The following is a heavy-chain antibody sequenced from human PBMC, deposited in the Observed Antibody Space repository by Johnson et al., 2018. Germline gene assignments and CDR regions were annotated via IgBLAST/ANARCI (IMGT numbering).Heavy chain of an antibody. CDR1: GFTLSSYD. V-gene: IGHV3-13*01. CDR2: IGSAGNT. CDR3: AREQLWGQEAFDN. J-gene: IGHJ3*02. Sequence: VQLQESGGGLVQPGGSLRLSCAASGFTLSSYDMHWVRQATGKGLEWVSAIGSAGNTYYSGSVKGRFTISREIAKNSFYLQMTNLRAGYTAVYYVAREQLWGQEAFDNWGQGTMVTVSS. D-gene: IGHD5-18*01.